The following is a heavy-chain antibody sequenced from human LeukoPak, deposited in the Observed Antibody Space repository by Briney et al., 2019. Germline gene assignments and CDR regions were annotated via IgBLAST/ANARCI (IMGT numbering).Heavy chain of an antibody. CDR3: TTTDDYGDQGFDY. V-gene: IGHV3-53*01. CDR1: GFSVNNKY. Sequence: PGGSLRLSCAASGFSVNNKYMNWVRQAPGKGLEWVSLIFSGGSTHYADSVKGRFTISRDTSKNTLDLQMVRLRAEDTAVYYCTTTDDYGDQGFDYWGQGTLVTVSS. J-gene: IGHJ4*02. D-gene: IGHD4-17*01. CDR2: IFSGGST.